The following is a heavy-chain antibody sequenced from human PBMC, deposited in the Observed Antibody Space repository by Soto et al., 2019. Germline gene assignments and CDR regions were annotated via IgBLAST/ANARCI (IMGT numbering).Heavy chain of an antibody. CDR1: GFSLTTGGVG. Sequence: QITLKESGPTLVKPTQTLTLTCNFSGFSLTTGGVGVGWVRQPPGGALEWLSLIYWDDDERYSPSLKTRLTVTKDPSRNRVDLIMTNMDPVDTATYFCAHSRNLITQDAQVGDFDYWGQGILVTVSS. J-gene: IGHJ4*02. D-gene: IGHD3-10*01. CDR3: AHSRNLITQDAQVGDFDY. V-gene: IGHV2-5*02. CDR2: IYWDDDE.